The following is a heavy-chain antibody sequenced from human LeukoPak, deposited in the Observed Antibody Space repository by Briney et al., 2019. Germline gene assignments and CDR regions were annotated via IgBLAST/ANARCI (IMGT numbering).Heavy chain of an antibody. Sequence: SETLSLTWTVSGGSISSSSYYWGWIRQPPGKGLEWIGSIYYSGSTYYNPSLKSRVTISVDTSKNQFSLKLSSVTAADTAVYYCARGYMTLDAFDIWGQGTMVTVSS. D-gene: IGHD5-24*01. J-gene: IGHJ3*02. CDR2: IYYSGST. V-gene: IGHV4-39*01. CDR1: GGSISSSSYY. CDR3: ARGYMTLDAFDI.